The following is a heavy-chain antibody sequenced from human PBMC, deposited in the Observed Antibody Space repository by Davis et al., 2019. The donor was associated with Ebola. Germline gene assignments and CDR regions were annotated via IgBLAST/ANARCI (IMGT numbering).Heavy chain of an antibody. CDR3: AKDRIVGATYIPTDY. D-gene: IGHD1-26*01. CDR1: GFTFSSYG. V-gene: IGHV3-30*18. J-gene: IGHJ4*02. Sequence: GGSLRLSCAASGFTFSSYGMHWVRQAPGKGLEWVAVISYDGSNKYYADSVKGRFTISRDNSKNTLYLQMNSLRAEDTAVYYCAKDRIVGATYIPTDYWGQGTLVTVSP. CDR2: ISYDGSNK.